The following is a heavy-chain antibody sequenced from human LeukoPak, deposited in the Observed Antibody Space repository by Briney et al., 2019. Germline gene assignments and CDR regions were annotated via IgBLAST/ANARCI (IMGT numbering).Heavy chain of an antibody. CDR1: GDSISSGDYY. CDR2: ISSSGST. D-gene: IGHD2-2*01. Sequence: SQTLSLTCTVSGDSISSGDYYWSWIRQPAGKGLEWIGRISSSGSTNYNPSLKSRVTISVDTSKNQFSLKLSSVTAADTAVYYCARVIPVPAATGWFDPWGQGTLVTVSS. J-gene: IGHJ5*02. V-gene: IGHV4-61*02. CDR3: ARVIPVPAATGWFDP.